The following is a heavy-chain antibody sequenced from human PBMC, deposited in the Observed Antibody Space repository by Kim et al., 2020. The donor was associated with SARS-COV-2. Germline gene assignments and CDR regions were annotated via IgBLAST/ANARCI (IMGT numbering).Heavy chain of an antibody. J-gene: IGHJ6*02. CDR1: GYTFTSYY. D-gene: IGHD2-2*03. CDR2: INPSGGST. Sequence: ASVKVSCKASGYTFTSYYMHWVRQAPGQGLEWMGIINPSGGSTSYAQKFQGRVTMTRDTSTSTVYMELSSLRSEDTAVYYCARETMDIVVVPAAPRYYYYGMDVWGQGTTVTVSS. V-gene: IGHV1-46*01. CDR3: ARETMDIVVVPAAPRYYYYGMDV.